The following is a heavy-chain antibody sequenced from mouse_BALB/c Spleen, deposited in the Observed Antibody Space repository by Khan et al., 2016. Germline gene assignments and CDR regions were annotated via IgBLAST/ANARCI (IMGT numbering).Heavy chain of an antibody. V-gene: IGHV14-3*02. CDR3: ARMYYGDY. CDR1: GFSIQDTY. J-gene: IGHJ2*01. CDR2: IDPPNDNT. D-gene: IGHD1-1*01. Sequence: VRLQQSGAELVKPGASVKLSCTASGFSIQDTYINWVRQRPEQGLDWIGRIDPPNDNTKYDPKFQGKATITADTSSNTAYLQLSSLTYEDTAVYYCARMYYGDYWGQGTTLTVSS.